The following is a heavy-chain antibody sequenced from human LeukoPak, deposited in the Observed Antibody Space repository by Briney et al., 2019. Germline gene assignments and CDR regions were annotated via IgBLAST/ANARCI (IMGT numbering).Heavy chain of an antibody. Sequence: SETLSLTCTVSGGSISSITYYWGWIRQPPGKGLEWIGSLFYSGNTYYNPSLKSRVTISVSTSKNHFSLKLSSVTAADTAVYYCASRGVVAINFDYWGQGALVTVSS. D-gene: IGHD3-10*01. V-gene: IGHV4-39*02. J-gene: IGHJ4*02. CDR3: ASRGVVAINFDY. CDR1: GGSISSITYY. CDR2: LFYSGNT.